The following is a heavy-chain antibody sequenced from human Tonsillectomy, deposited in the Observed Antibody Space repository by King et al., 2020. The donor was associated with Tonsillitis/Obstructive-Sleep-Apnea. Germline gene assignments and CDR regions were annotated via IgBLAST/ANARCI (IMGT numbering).Heavy chain of an antibody. V-gene: IGHV3-64*01. CDR2: ISSNGAST. D-gene: IGHD3-3*01. Sequence: VQLVESGGGLVQPGGSLRLSCAASGFTFSSYAMHWVRQAPGKGLEYVSAISSNGASTYYANSVKDRFTISRDNSKNTQYLQMASLRADDTAVYYCARTYDFWSGHYVGSWYFDIWGRGTLVTVSS. J-gene: IGHJ2*01. CDR3: ARTYDFWSGHYVGSWYFDI. CDR1: GFTFSSYA.